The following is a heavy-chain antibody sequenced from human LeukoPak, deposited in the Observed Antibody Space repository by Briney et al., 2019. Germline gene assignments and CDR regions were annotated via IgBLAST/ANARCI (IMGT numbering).Heavy chain of an antibody. Sequence: SETLSLTCTVSGGSISSSSYYWGWIRQPPGKGLEWIGSIYYSGSTYYNPSLKSRVTISVDTSKSQFSLKLSSVTAADTAVYYCATSGRYYDILTGQEFDYWGQGTLVTVSS. CDR1: GGSISSSSYY. D-gene: IGHD3-9*01. CDR3: ATSGRYYDILTGQEFDY. CDR2: IYYSGST. V-gene: IGHV4-39*01. J-gene: IGHJ4*02.